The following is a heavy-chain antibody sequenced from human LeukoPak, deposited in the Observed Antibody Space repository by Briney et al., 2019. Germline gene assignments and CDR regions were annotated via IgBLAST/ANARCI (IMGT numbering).Heavy chain of an antibody. CDR2: IRYDGSNK. V-gene: IGHV3-30*02. J-gene: IGHJ4*02. Sequence: GGSLRLSCAASGFTFSSYGMHWVRQAPGKGLEWAAYIRYDGSNKYYADSVKGRFTISRDNSKNTLYLQMNSLRAADTAVYYCAKDPTHYRVWDDYDSTVLSYWGQGTLVTVSS. CDR3: AKDPTHYRVWDDYDSTVLSY. CDR1: GFTFSSYG. D-gene: IGHD3-22*01.